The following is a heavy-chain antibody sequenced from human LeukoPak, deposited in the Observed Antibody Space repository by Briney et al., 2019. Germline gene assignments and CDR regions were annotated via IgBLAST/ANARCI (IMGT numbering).Heavy chain of an antibody. D-gene: IGHD2-15*01. CDR1: GGSFSGYY. CDR3: ARVVVVVVAAAHYYYYGMDV. J-gene: IGHJ6*02. Sequence: SETLSLTCAVYGGSFSGYYWSWIRQPPGKGLEWIGEINHSGSTNYNPSLKSRVTISVDTSKNQFSLKLSSVTAADTAVYYCARVVVVVVAAAHYYYYGMDVWGQGTTDTVSS. CDR2: INHSGST. V-gene: IGHV4-34*01.